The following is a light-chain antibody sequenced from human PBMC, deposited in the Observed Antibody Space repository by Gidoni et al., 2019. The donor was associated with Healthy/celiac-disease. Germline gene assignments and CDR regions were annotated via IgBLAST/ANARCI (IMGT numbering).Light chain of an antibody. CDR3: QQYNNWPPWT. CDR2: GAS. CDR1: QSVSSN. V-gene: IGKV3-15*01. Sequence: TQSPATLSVSPGERATLSCRASQSVSSNLAWYQQKPGQAPRLLIYGASTRATGIPARFSGSGSGTEFTLTISSLQSEDFAVYYCQQYNNWPPWTFGQXTKVEIK. J-gene: IGKJ1*01.